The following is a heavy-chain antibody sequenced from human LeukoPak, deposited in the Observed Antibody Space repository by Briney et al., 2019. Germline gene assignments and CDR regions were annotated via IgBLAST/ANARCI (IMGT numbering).Heavy chain of an antibody. J-gene: IGHJ4*02. CDR3: ARKAAGWGVLDH. D-gene: IGHD3-10*01. CDR1: GFIFETYW. V-gene: IGHV3-7*03. CDR2: MKHDGSEE. Sequence: GGSLRLSCAASGFIFETYWMNWVRQVPGEGLEWVANMKHDGSEEYYVESVKGRFIISRDNANKLLYLQMSSLRAEDTAIYYCARKAAGWGVLDHWGQGLLVTVSS.